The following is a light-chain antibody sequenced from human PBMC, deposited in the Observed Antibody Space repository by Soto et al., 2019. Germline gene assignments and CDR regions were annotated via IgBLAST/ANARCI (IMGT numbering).Light chain of an antibody. CDR2: ESS. Sequence: QSALTQPASVSGSPGQSISISCSGSSSDIGSYIFVSWYQQYPGKAPKLIIHESSERPSGVSDRFSGSKSGNTASLTISGLQAEDEGHYFCCSYAGSSTWVFGGGTQLTVL. CDR1: SSDIGSYIF. J-gene: IGLJ3*02. V-gene: IGLV2-23*01. CDR3: CSYAGSSTWV.